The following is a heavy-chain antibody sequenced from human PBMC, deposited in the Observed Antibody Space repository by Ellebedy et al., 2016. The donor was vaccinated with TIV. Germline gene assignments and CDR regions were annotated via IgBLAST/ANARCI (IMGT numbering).Heavy chain of an antibody. CDR3: AKGSSTTYYHY. Sequence: GGSLRLXCVASGFSLRTYGMNWVRQAPGKGLEWLSYISSSSTTIYYADSVKDRFTISRDNAKNSLFLQMNSLRPEDTATYYCAKGSSTTYYHYWGQGTLVTVPS. CDR2: ISSSSTTI. D-gene: IGHD2-2*01. CDR1: GFSLRTYG. V-gene: IGHV3-48*01. J-gene: IGHJ4*02.